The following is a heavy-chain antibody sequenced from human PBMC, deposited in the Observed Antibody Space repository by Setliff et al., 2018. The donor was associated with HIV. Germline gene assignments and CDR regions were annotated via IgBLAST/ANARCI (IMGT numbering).Heavy chain of an antibody. V-gene: IGHV4-39*01. J-gene: IGHJ4*01. CDR1: GVSVNNDDDY. CDR3: ARQVGEGKWYLDS. CDR2: IHQSGTA. Sequence: SETLSLTCAVSGVSVNNDDDYWGWIRQPPGKGLEWIAIIHQSGTAHKRPSLKSRVTISIDTSENLFSQKLRGVTAADTAIYYCARQVGEGKWYLDSWGHGTLVTVSS. D-gene: IGHD1-26*01.